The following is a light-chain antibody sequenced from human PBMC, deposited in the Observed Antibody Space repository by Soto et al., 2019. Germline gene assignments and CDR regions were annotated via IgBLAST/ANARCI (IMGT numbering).Light chain of an antibody. J-gene: IGKJ5*01. CDR2: CSS. Sequence: EFVLTQSPATLSLSPGERATLSCRASQSVASHLGWYQQKPGQAPRLLIYCSSKRATGIPARFSGSGSETDFSLTISSLEPEDFAIYYCQHRTAWPPSITFGQGTRLEIK. CDR1: QSVASH. V-gene: IGKV3-11*01. CDR3: QHRTAWPPSIT.